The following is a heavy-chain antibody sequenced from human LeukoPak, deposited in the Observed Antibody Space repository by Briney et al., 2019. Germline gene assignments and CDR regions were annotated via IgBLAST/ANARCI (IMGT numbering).Heavy chain of an antibody. CDR2: IKSKTDGGTT. J-gene: IGHJ5*02. D-gene: IGHD3-16*01. Sequence: GGSLRLSCAASGFTSSNVWMSWVRQAPGKGLEWVARIKSKTDGGTTDYAALVKGRFTISRDDSKNTLYLQMNSLKTEDTAVYYCTPYSWFDPWGQGTLVTVSS. CDR1: GFTSSNVW. CDR3: TPYSWFDP. V-gene: IGHV3-15*01.